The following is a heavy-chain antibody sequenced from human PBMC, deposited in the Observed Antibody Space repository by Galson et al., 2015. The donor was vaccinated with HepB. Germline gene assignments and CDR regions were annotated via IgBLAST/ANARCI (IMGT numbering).Heavy chain of an antibody. V-gene: IGHV3-11*06. Sequence: SLRLSCAASGFTFRDYYMSWIRQAPGKGQEWVSYISSSSSYTNYADSVKGRFTISRDNAKNSLYLPMNSLRAEGTAVDYCARDQWCGMDVWGQGTTVTVSS. CDR2: ISSSSSYT. D-gene: IGHD2-15*01. CDR1: GFTFRDYY. CDR3: ARDQWCGMDV. J-gene: IGHJ6*02.